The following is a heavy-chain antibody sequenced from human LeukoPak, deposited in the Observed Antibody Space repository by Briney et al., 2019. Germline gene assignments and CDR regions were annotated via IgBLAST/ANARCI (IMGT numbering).Heavy chain of an antibody. CDR3: ASVGAGWGYFDL. Sequence: KPSQTLSLTCTVSGGSISSGDYYWSWIRQPPGKGLEWIGYSYYSGSTYYNPSFKIRVTISVTTSKNQFSLKPSSVTAADTAVYYCASVGAGWGYFDLWGRGTLVTVSS. CDR2: SYYSGST. CDR1: GGSISSGDYY. V-gene: IGHV4-30-4*08. D-gene: IGHD1-26*01. J-gene: IGHJ2*01.